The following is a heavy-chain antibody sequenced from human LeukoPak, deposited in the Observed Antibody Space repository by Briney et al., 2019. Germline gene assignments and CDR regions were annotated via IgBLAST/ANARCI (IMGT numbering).Heavy chain of an antibody. V-gene: IGHV1-2*02. CDR2: INPNSGAT. CDR3: ARGIYSYSTPFDW. D-gene: IGHD2/OR15-2a*01. Sequence: ASVTVSFKASGYIFSGYYMHWVRQPPGQGLEWMGWINPNSGATNHAQKFQGRVTVTRDRTISTVYMELRSLGSDDTAVYYCARGIYSYSTPFDWGRRGTLVAVS. CDR1: GYIFSGYY. J-gene: IGHJ4*02.